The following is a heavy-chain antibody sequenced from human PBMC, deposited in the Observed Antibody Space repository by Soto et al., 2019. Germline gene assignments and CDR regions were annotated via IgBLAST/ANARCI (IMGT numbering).Heavy chain of an antibody. J-gene: IGHJ5*02. CDR1: GYIFTNYY. D-gene: IGHD2-21*02. CDR3: TRGGATVVVTAPFAL. Sequence: QVQLVQSGAEVKKPGASVKVSCKASGYIFTNYYMHWVRQAPGQGLEWMGTINAGGGYTTYAQRAQGRVAMTSDTATSTVSMALSSLRYADTALYSCTRGGATVVVTAPFALWGQGTLVTVSS. CDR2: INAGGGYT. V-gene: IGHV1-46*03.